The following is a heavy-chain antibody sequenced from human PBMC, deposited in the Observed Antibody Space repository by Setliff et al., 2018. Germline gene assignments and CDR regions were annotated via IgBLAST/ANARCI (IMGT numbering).Heavy chain of an antibody. D-gene: IGHD3-3*02. CDR3: ARVPRIIIMVGVISHYYYMDV. J-gene: IGHJ6*03. CDR2: INWNGVSI. Sequence: PGGSLRLSCAASGFTFSDYSMNWVRQAPGKGLEWVSSINWNGVSIGYADSVKGRFTISRDNAKNSLYLQMNSLRAEDTALYYCARVPRIIIMVGVISHYYYMDVWGKGTTVTVSS. V-gene: IGHV3-20*04. CDR1: GFTFSDYS.